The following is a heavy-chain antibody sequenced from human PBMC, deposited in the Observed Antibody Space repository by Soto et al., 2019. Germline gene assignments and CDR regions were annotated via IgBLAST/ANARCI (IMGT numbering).Heavy chain of an antibody. J-gene: IGHJ6*02. D-gene: IGHD2-2*01. CDR1: GYTFTSYG. V-gene: IGHV1-18*04. CDR2: ISAYNGNT. Sequence: QVQLVQSGAEVKKPGASVKVSCKASGYTFTSYGISWVRQAPGQGLEWMGWISAYNGNTNYAQKLQGRGTMTTDTSTSTAYMELRSLGSDDTAVYYCARDGDCSSTSCYDRGYYYYYGMDVWGQGTTVTVSS. CDR3: ARDGDCSSTSCYDRGYYYYYGMDV.